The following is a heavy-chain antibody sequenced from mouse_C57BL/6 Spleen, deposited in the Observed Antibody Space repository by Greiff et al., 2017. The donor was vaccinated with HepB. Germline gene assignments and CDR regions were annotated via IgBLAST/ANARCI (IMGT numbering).Heavy chain of an antibody. V-gene: IGHV1-18*01. CDR1: GYTFTDYN. Sequence: EVQLQESGPELVKPGASVKIPCKASGYTFTDYNMDWVKQSHGKSLEWIGDINPNNGGTIYNQKFKGKATLTVDKSSSTAYMELRSLTSEDTAVYYCARAATTVVEVFDYWGQGTTLTVSS. J-gene: IGHJ2*01. D-gene: IGHD1-1*01. CDR3: ARAATTVVEVFDY. CDR2: INPNNGGT.